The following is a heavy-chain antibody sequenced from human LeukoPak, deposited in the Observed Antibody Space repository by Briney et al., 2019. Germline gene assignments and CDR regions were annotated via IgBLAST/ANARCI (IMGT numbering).Heavy chain of an antibody. J-gene: IGHJ4*02. D-gene: IGHD2-2*01. CDR1: GGSISSYY. V-gene: IGHV4-4*07. CDR3: ARESGGCSSTSCYDLFDY. CDR2: IYTSGST. Sequence: PSETLSLTCTVSGGSISSYYWSWIRQPAGKGLEWIGRIYTSGSTNYNPSLKSRVTMSVDTSKNQFFLKLSSVTAADTAVYYCARESGGCSSTSCYDLFDYWGQGTLVTVSS.